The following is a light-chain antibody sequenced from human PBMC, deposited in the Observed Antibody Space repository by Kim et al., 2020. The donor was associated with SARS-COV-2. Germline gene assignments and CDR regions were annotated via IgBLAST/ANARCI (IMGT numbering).Light chain of an antibody. CDR2: QDS. CDR3: QAWDSSTA. J-gene: IGLJ3*02. V-gene: IGLV3-1*01. CDR1: KVGNKY. Sequence: SYELTQPPSVSVSPGQTASISCSGDKVGNKYACWYQQKPGQSPVLVIYQDSKRPSGIPERFSGSNSGNTATLTISGTQAMDEADYYCQAWDSSTAFCGG.